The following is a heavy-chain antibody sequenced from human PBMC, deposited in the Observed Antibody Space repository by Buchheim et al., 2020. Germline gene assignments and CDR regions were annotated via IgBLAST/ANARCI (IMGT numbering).Heavy chain of an antibody. V-gene: IGHV5-10-1*01. CDR1: GYSFTSYW. D-gene: IGHD3-16*01. CDR2: IDPSDSYT. J-gene: IGHJ6*03. CDR3: ATIEESPGGAYGHYYYYMDV. Sequence: EVQLVQSGAEVKKPGESLRISCKGSGYSFTSYWISWVRQMPGKGLEWMGRIDPSDSYTNYSPSFQGHVTISADQSLSTAYLQWSSLKASDTAMYYCATIEESPGGAYGHYYYYMDVWGKGTT.